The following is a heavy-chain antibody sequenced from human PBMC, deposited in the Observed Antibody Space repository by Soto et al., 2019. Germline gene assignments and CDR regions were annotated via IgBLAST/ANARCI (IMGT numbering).Heavy chain of an antibody. D-gene: IGHD2-15*01. CDR1: GVSIRSSSW. CDR3: ARDPGYCSGGSCPLFDY. CDR2: IYHTGSG. V-gene: IGHV4-4*02. Sequence: QVQLQESGPGLVKPSVTLSLTSEVSGVSIRSSSWWNWVRQPPGKGLAWIGQIYHTGSGNHNPSLKSRVTMSIDKSKNQFSLRLTSVTAADTAVYYCARDPGYCSGGSCPLFDYWGQGTLVTVSS. J-gene: IGHJ4*02.